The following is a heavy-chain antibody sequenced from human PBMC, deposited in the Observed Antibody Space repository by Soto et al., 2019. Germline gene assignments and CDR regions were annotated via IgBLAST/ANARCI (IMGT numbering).Heavy chain of an antibody. Sequence: PGRSLRLSCAASGFTFSSYGMHWGRQAPGKGLGWVAVIWCDGSNKYYAGSLKGRFTISRDSSKNTLYLQVNSLRAEDTAVYYCARDAAARTYYYFGMDVLGQGTTVTVSS. CDR1: GFTFSSYG. D-gene: IGHD2-15*01. CDR2: IWCDGSNK. V-gene: IGHV3-33*01. CDR3: ARDAAARTYYYFGMDV. J-gene: IGHJ6*02.